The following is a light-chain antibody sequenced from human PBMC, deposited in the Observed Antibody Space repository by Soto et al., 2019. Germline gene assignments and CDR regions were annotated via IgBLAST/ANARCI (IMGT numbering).Light chain of an antibody. CDR2: ETS. J-gene: IGKJ1*01. CDR3: QQYYSFPPT. Sequence: EIVMTQSPGTVSVFPGETVTLSCRASQSVSGYLDWFHQKPGQAPRLLIYETSTRAPGIPARFSGSGSGTEFTLTITSLQSEDFATYYCQQYYSFPPTFGQGTKV. V-gene: IGKV3-15*01. CDR1: QSVSGY.